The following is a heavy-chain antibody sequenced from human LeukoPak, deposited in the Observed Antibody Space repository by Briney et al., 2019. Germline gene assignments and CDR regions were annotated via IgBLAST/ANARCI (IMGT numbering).Heavy chain of an antibody. CDR3: ATDGMVRGPDAWFDS. D-gene: IGHD3-10*01. J-gene: IGHJ5*01. V-gene: IGHV4-61*02. CDR2: IYTSGST. CDR1: GGSISSGNYY. Sequence: PSETLSLTCTVSGGSISSGNYYWSWIRQPAGKGLEWIGLIYTSGSTKYNPSLKSRVTISVDTSKNQFSLKLSSVTAADTAVYYCATDGMVRGPDAWFDSWGQGTLVTVSS.